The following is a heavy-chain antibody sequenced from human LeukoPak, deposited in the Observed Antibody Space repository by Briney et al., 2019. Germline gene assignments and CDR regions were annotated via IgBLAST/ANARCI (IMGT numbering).Heavy chain of an antibody. CDR3: ARDPDYYDSSGYQRLGYYYYYGMDV. CDR2: ISYDGSNK. D-gene: IGHD3-22*01. CDR1: GFTFSSYA. J-gene: IGHJ6*02. V-gene: IGHV3-30-3*01. Sequence: GGSLRLSCAASGFTFSSYAMHWVRQAPGKGLEWVAVISYDGSNKYYADSVKGRFTISRDNSKNTLYLQMNSLRAEDTAVYYCARDPDYYDSSGYQRLGYYYYYGMDVWGQGTTVTVSS.